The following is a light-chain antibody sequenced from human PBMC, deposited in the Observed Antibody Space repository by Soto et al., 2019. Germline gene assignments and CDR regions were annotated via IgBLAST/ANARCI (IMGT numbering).Light chain of an antibody. CDR3: SSHTSGSTRV. Sequence: SALTQPASVSGSPGQSIAISCTGTSGDVGGYDYVSWYQQQPDKAPKLMIYEVTKRPSGVSNRFSGSKSGNTASLTISGLQAEDEADYYCSSHTSGSTRVFGTGTKVTVL. CDR2: EVT. J-gene: IGLJ1*01. V-gene: IGLV2-14*01. CDR1: SGDVGGYDY.